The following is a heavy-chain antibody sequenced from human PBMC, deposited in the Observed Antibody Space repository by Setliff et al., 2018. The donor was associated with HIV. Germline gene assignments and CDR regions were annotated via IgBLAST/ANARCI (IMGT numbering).Heavy chain of an antibody. J-gene: IGHJ4*02. Sequence: PSETLSLTCTVSGGSIVRYYWTWIRQPPGKGLEWIGYIYYSGSTNYNPSLESRVTISIDTSKSQFSLKLTSVTTADTAMYYCAGRGGYNDWYFDYWGQGALVTVSS. D-gene: IGHD5-12*01. CDR2: IYYSGST. CDR3: AGRGGYNDWYFDY. CDR1: GGSIVRYY. V-gene: IGHV4-59*01.